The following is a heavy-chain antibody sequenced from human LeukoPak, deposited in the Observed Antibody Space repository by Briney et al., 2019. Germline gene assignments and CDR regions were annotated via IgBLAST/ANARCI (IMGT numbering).Heavy chain of an antibody. D-gene: IGHD3-10*01. CDR3: ATDGSGSPRRFDY. CDR1: GGSISSSSYY. J-gene: IGHJ4*02. CDR2: IYYSGST. Sequence: SETLSLTCTVSGGSISSSSYYWGWIRQPPGKGLEWIGSIYYSGSTYYNPSLKSRVTISVDTSKNQFSLKLSSVTAADTAVYYCATDGSGSPRRFDYWGQGTLVTVSS. V-gene: IGHV4-39*07.